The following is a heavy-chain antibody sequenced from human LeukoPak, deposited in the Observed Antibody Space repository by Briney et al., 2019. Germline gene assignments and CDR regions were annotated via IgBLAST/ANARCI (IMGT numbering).Heavy chain of an antibody. CDR2: MSYDGRYD. J-gene: IGHJ6*02. CDR3: AKDLGIDSSGWYRDNYYYYGMDV. V-gene: IGHV3-30*18. Sequence: GSLRLSCAASGFIFSSYSMHWVRQAPGKGLEWVAVMSYDGRYDYYEDSVKGRFAISRDNSKNILYLQMNNLRAEDTAVYYCAKDLGIDSSGWYRDNYYYYGMDVWGQGTTVTVSS. CDR1: GFIFSSYS. D-gene: IGHD6-19*01.